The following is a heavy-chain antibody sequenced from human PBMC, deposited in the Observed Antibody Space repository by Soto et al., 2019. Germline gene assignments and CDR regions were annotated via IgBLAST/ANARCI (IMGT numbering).Heavy chain of an antibody. V-gene: IGHV4-59*01. CDR2: ISDSGST. CDR3: AREGVSSSWYYYYGLDV. D-gene: IGHD6-13*01. CDR1: GGSISSYY. J-gene: IGHJ6*02. Sequence: QVQLQESGPGLVKPSETLSLTCTVSGGSISSYYWSWIRQPPGKGLEWIGYISDSGSTNYNPSLNSRFTISVDTSKNQFSLELSSVTAADTAVYYCAREGVSSSWYYYYGLDVWGQGTTVTVSS.